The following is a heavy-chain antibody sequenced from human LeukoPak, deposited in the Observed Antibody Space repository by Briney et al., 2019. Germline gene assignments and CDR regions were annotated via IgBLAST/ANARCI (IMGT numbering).Heavy chain of an antibody. CDR3: ARDNPLGYCSSTSCYTLYYYYYMDV. CDR2: IYTSGST. V-gene: IGHV4-4*07. Sequence: SETLSLTCAVYGGSFSGYYWSWIRQPAGKGLEWIGRIYTSGSTNYNPSLKSRVTISLDTSKNQFSLKLSSVTAADTAVYYCARDNPLGYCSSTSCYTLYYYYYMDVWGKGTTVTVSS. J-gene: IGHJ6*03. CDR1: GGSFSGYY. D-gene: IGHD2-2*02.